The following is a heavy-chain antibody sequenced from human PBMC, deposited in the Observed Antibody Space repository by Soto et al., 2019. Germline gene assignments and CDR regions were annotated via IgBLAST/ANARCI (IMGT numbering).Heavy chain of an antibody. CDR2: IIPIFGTA. Sequence: ASVKVSCKASGGTFSSYAISWVRQAPGQGLEWMGGIIPIFGTANYAQKFQGRVTITADESTSTAYMELSSLRSEDTAVYYCALSYSSSSGGYYYYYMDVWGKGTTVTVSS. CDR3: ALSYSSSSGGYYYYYMDV. J-gene: IGHJ6*03. D-gene: IGHD6-6*01. V-gene: IGHV1-69*13. CDR1: GGTFSSYA.